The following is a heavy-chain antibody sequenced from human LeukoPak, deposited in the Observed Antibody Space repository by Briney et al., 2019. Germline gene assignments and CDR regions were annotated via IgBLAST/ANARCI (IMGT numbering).Heavy chain of an antibody. Sequence: ASVKVSCKAFGYTFTSYYMHWVRQAPGEGLEGMGIINPTGGSTSYAQKFQGRVTMTRDTSTSTVYMDLSSLRSEDTAVYYCARDHYHKIHSVMVTAPEYWGQGTLVTVSS. D-gene: IGHD2-21*02. CDR3: ARDHYHKIHSVMVTAPEY. J-gene: IGHJ4*02. CDR2: INPTGGST. CDR1: GYTFTSYY. V-gene: IGHV1-46*01.